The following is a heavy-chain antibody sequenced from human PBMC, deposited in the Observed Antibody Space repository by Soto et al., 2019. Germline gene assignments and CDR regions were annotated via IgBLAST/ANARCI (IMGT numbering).Heavy chain of an antibody. CDR3: ARVMMVRGVVFEY. J-gene: IGHJ4*02. V-gene: IGHV3-53*01. D-gene: IGHD3-10*01. CDR2: MYSGGSA. Sequence: SLRLSCAVSGFSVSSTYMSWVRQAPGKGLEWVSVMYSGGSAYYADSVKGRFSISRENSKNTLSLQMNSLRAEDTAVYYCARVMMVRGVVFEYWGRGTLVTVSS. CDR1: GFSVSSTY.